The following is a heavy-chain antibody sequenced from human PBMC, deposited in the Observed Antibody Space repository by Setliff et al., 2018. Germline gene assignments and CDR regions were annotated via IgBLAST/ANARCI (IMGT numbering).Heavy chain of an antibody. J-gene: IGHJ6*03. Sequence: ASVKVSCKASGYTFISYGISWVRQAPGQGLEWMGWISAHNGNTNYAQKLQGRVTIMTDESTSTAYMELSSLTSEDTAVYYCAREGVHTWSSTDYHYYMDVWGRGTTVTVSS. CDR1: GYTFISYG. CDR2: ISAHNGNT. D-gene: IGHD2-21*01. V-gene: IGHV1-18*01. CDR3: AREGVHTWSSTDYHYYMDV.